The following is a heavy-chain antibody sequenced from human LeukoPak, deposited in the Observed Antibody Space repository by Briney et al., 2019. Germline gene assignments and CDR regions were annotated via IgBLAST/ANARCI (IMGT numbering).Heavy chain of an antibody. CDR3: ARHDMIGGAFDI. D-gene: IGHD3-22*01. J-gene: IGHJ3*02. Sequence: SETQSLTCTVSGGSISSYYWSWIRQPPGKGLEWIGYIYTSGSTNYNLSLKSRVTISVDTSKNQFSLKLSSVTAADTAVYYCARHDMIGGAFDIWGQGTTVTVSS. CDR1: GGSISSYY. CDR2: IYTSGST. V-gene: IGHV4-4*09.